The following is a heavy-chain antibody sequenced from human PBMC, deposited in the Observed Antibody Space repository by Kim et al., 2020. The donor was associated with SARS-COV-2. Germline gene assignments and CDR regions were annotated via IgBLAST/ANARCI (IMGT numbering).Heavy chain of an antibody. V-gene: IGHV3-30*03. CDR3: VLSNSGSFHWPFDY. D-gene: IGHD1-26*01. CDR2: ISYDGSNK. CDR1: GFTFSSYG. Sequence: GGSLRLSCAASGFTFSSYGMHWVRQAPGKGLEWVAVISYDGSNKYYADSVKGRFTISRDNSKNTLYLQMNSLRAEDTAVYYCVLSNSGSFHWPFDYWGQGTLVTVSS. J-gene: IGHJ4*02.